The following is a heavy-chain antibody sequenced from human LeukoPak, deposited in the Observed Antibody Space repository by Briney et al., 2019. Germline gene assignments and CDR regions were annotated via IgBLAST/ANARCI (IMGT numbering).Heavy chain of an antibody. J-gene: IGHJ1*01. CDR3: ARDGTFDYGDYSEYFQH. CDR1: GFTLSSNY. V-gene: IGHV3-66*01. CDR2: IYSGGST. Sequence: GGSLRLSCAASGFTLSSNYMSWLRQAPGKGLEGVSVIYSGGSTYYADSVKGRFTISRDNSKNTLYPQMNSLRAEDTAVYYCARDGTFDYGDYSEYFQHWGQGTLVTVSS. D-gene: IGHD4-17*01.